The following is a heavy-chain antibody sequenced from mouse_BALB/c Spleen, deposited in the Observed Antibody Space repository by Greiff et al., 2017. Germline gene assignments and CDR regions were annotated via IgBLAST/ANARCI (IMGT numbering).Heavy chain of an antibody. CDR1: GFTFPDYY. Sequence: EVKVVESGGGFVQPGGSLRLSCASSGFTFPDYYMSWVRQPPGKALEWLGFIRHTANGYTTEDSASVKGRFTISRDNSQSILYLQMNTLRAEYSATYYCAREVQDYYAMDYWGQGTSVTVSS. CDR2: IRHTANGYTT. J-gene: IGHJ4*01. V-gene: IGHV7-3*02. CDR3: AREVQDYYAMDY. D-gene: IGHD2-14*01.